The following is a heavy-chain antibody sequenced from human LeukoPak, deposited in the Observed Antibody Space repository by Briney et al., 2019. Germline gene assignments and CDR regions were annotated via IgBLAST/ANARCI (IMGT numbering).Heavy chain of an antibody. V-gene: IGHV5-51*01. Sequence: GASVTVSCTASGYTFTSYWIGWVRQMPGKGLEWMGIIYPSDSDTRYSPSFQGQVTISADKSISTAYLQWSSLKASDTAMYYCARRERYCSSISCYGVDYWGQGTLVTVSS. CDR1: GYTFTSYW. J-gene: IGHJ4*02. D-gene: IGHD2-2*01. CDR2: IYPSDSDT. CDR3: ARRERYCSSISCYGVDY.